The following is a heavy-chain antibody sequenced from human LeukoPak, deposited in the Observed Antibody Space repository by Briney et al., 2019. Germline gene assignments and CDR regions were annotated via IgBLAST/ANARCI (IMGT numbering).Heavy chain of an antibody. J-gene: IGHJ4*02. CDR3: ARGNIVVVTAINY. D-gene: IGHD2-21*02. CDR1: GGSISSSNW. CDR2: IYHSGST. V-gene: IGHV4-4*02. Sequence: PSETLSLTCAVSGGSISSSNWWSWVRQPPGKGLEWIGEIYHSGSTNYNPSLKSRVTISVDKSKNQFSLKLSSVTAAETAVYYCARGNIVVVTAINYWGQGTLVTVSS.